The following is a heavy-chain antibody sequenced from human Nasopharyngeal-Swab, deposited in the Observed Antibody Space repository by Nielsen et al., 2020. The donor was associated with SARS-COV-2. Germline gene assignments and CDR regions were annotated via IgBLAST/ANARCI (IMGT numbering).Heavy chain of an antibody. J-gene: IGHJ5*02. CDR2: IIPILGIA. CDR3: ARRKMEVAGTWWFDP. Sequence: WLRQAPGQGLEWMGRIIPILGIANYAQKFQGRVTITADKSTSTAYMELSSLRSEDTAVYYCARRKMEVAGTWWFDPWGQGTLVTVSS. V-gene: IGHV1-69*02. D-gene: IGHD6-19*01.